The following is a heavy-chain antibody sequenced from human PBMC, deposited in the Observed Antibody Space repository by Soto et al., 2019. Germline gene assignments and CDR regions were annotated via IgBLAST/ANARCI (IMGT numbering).Heavy chain of an antibody. J-gene: IGHJ4*02. V-gene: IGHV4-31*03. CDR3: ARATGTLRSRNCDY. Sequence: SETLSLTCTVSGGSISSGDYYWTWIRQPPGKGLEWIGSIYHTGSTYYSKSLRSRLTMSVDTSKSQFPLRLSSVTAADTAVYYCARATGTLRSRNCDYWCQGSLVTVSS. CDR2: IYHTGST. D-gene: IGHD1-1*01. CDR1: GGSISSGDYY.